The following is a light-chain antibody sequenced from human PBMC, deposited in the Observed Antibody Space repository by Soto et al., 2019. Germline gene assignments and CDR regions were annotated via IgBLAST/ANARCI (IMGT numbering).Light chain of an antibody. CDR3: GTWASSLSAV. CDR1: SSNIGNNY. V-gene: IGLV1-51*01. J-gene: IGLJ3*02. Sequence: QSVLTQPPSVSAAPGQKVTISCSGSSSNIGNNYVSWYQQLPGTAPKLLIDDNNNRPSGIPDRFSGSKSGTSATLGITGLQTGEEADYYCGTWASSLSAVFGGGTKLTVL. CDR2: DNN.